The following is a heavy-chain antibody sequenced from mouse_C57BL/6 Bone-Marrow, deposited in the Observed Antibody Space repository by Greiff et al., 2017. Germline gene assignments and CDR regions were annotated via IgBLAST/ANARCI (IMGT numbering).Heavy chain of an antibody. CDR3: TRFNY. CDR2: IYPGNSDT. J-gene: IGHJ2*01. Sequence: PGQGLEWLGAIYPGNSDTSYNQKFKGKAKLTAVTSASTAYMELSSLTNEDSAVYYCTRFNYWGQGTTLTVSS. V-gene: IGHV1-5*01.